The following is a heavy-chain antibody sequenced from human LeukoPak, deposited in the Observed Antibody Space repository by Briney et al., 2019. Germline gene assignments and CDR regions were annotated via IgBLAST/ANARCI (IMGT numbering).Heavy chain of an antibody. J-gene: IGHJ4*02. Sequence: GGSLRLSCAASGFTFSSYDMHWVRQATGKGLEWVSAIGTAGDTYYPGSVKGRFTISRENAKNSLYLQMNSLRAGDTAVYYCARVAGTVTGGYYFDYWGQGTLVIVSS. CDR1: GFTFSSYD. CDR3: ARVAGTVTGGYYFDY. CDR2: IGTAGDT. D-gene: IGHD4-11*01. V-gene: IGHV3-13*01.